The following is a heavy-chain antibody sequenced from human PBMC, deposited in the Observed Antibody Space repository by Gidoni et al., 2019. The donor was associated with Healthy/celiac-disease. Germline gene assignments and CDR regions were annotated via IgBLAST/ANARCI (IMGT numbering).Heavy chain of an antibody. CDR2: IRYDGSNK. CDR1: GFTFSSYG. V-gene: IGHV3-30*02. Sequence: QVQLVESGGGVVQPGGSLRLSCAASGFTFSSYGMHWVRQAPGKGLEWVAFIRYDGSNKYYADSVKGRFTISRDNSKNTLYLQMNSLRAEDTAVYYCAKDRFGVVNYGMDVWGQGTTVTVSS. CDR3: AKDRFGVVNYGMDV. J-gene: IGHJ6*02. D-gene: IGHD3-3*01.